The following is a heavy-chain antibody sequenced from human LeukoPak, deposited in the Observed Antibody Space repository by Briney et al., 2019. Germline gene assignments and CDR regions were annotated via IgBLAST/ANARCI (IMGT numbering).Heavy chain of an antibody. CDR2: IYDSGST. V-gene: IGHV4-30-2*01. J-gene: IGHJ1*01. Sequence: PSQTLSLTCTVSGASISSGGYYWSWIRQPPGKGLEWIGYIYDSGSTYYNPSLKSRVTISVDRSKNQFSLKLSSVTAADTAVYYCARVGKRGDCSSTSCYMVFGYFQHWGQGTLVTVSS. D-gene: IGHD2-2*02. CDR1: GASISSGGYY. CDR3: ARVGKRGDCSSTSCYMVFGYFQH.